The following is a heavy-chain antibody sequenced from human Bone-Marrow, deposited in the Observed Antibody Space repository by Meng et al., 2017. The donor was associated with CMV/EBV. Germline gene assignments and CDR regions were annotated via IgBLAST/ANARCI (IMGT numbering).Heavy chain of an antibody. J-gene: IGHJ4*02. D-gene: IGHD2-2*01. CDR1: GFTFSSYG. Sequence: GGSLRLSCAASGFTFSSYGMHWVRQAPGKGLEWVAFIRYDGSNKYYADSVKGRFTISRDNSKNTLYLQMNSLRAEDTAVYYCAKIGDGSSTSCRLSDYWGQGTLVTVSS. V-gene: IGHV3-30*02. CDR2: IRYDGSNK. CDR3: AKIGDGSSTSCRLSDY.